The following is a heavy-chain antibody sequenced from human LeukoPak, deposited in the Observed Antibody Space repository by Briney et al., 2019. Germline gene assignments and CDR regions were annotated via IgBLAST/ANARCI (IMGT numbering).Heavy chain of an antibody. Sequence: ASVKVSCKASGYTFTGYYTHWVRQAPGQGLEWMGWINPNSGGTNYAQEFQGRVTMTRDTSISTAYMELSRLRSDDTAVYYCARDGGLLFDPWGQGTLVTVSS. CDR2: INPNSGGT. D-gene: IGHD2-15*01. V-gene: IGHV1-2*02. CDR1: GYTFTGYY. J-gene: IGHJ5*02. CDR3: ARDGGLLFDP.